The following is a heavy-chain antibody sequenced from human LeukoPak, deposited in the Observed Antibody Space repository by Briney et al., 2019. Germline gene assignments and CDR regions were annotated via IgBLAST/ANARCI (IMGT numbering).Heavy chain of an antibody. CDR3: AKDTGSGYDFWSGHYWVGSMDV. V-gene: IGHV3-43D*04. CDR2: ISWDGGST. J-gene: IGHJ6*04. Sequence: SGGSLRLSCAASGFTFDDYAMHWVRQAPGKGLEWVSLISWDGGSTYYADSVKGRFTISRDNSKNSLYLQMNSLRAEDTALYYCAKDTGSGYDFWSGHYWVGSMDVWGKGTTVTVSS. CDR1: GFTFDDYA. D-gene: IGHD3-3*01.